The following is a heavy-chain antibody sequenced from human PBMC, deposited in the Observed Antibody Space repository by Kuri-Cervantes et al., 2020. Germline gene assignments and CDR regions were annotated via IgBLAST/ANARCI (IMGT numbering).Heavy chain of an antibody. V-gene: IGHV3-30*01. Sequence: GGSLRLSCAASGFTFSSYAMHWVRQAPGKGLEWVAVISYDGSNKYYADSVKGRFTISRDNSKNTLYLQMNSLRAEDTAVYYCARGDYDFWSGYPSGAFDIWGQGTMVTVSS. CDR3: ARGDYDFWSGYPSGAFDI. CDR1: GFTFSSYA. D-gene: IGHD3-3*01. J-gene: IGHJ3*02. CDR2: ISYDGSNK.